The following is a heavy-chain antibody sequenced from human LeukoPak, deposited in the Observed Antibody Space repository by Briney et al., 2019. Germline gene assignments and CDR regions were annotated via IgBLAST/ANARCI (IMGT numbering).Heavy chain of an antibody. CDR2: INLGGGTT. CDR1: GYTFTNYF. J-gene: IGHJ4*02. D-gene: IGHD6-13*01. V-gene: IGHV1-46*01. CDR3: AREERPIAAAGRGAFDY. Sequence: ASVNVSCKASGYTFTNYFIHWVRQAPGQGLEWMGIINLGGGTTDYAQKFQGRVTMTRDTSTGTVYMELSSLRSEDTAVYYCAREERPIAAAGRGAFDYWGQGTLVTVSS.